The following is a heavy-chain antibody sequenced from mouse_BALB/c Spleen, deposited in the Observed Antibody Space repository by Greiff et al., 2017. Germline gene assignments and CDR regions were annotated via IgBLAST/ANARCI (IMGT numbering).Heavy chain of an antibody. J-gene: IGHJ4*01. Sequence: EVKLVESGGGLVQPGGSRKLSCAASGFTFSSFGMHWVRQAPEKGLEWVAYISSGSSTIYYADTVKGRFTISRDNPKNTLFLQMTSLRSEDTAMYYCASNGRGYAMDYWGQGTSVTVSS. CDR1: GFTFSSFG. D-gene: IGHD1-1*02. V-gene: IGHV5-17*02. CDR3: ASNGRGYAMDY. CDR2: ISSGSSTI.